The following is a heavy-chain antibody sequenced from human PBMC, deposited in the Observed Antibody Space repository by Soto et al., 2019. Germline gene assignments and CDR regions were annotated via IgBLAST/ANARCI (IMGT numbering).Heavy chain of an antibody. Sequence: PSETLSLTCTVSGGSISSYYWSWIRQPPGEGLEWIGYIYYSGSTNYNPSLKSRVTISVDTSKNQFSLKLSSVTAADTAVYYCARSQIAAAGFFAWFDPWGQGTLVTVSS. CDR2: IYYSGST. CDR1: GGSISSYY. V-gene: IGHV4-59*08. J-gene: IGHJ5*02. D-gene: IGHD6-13*01. CDR3: ARSQIAAAGFFAWFDP.